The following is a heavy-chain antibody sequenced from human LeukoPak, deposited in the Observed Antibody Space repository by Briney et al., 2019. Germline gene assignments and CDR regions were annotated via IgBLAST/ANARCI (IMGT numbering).Heavy chain of an antibody. CDR3: VRRGTNLYFDF. CDR2: INSSGRTI. Sequence: GGSLRLSCTASGFTFGDYYMTWIRQAPGKGPEWLAYINSSGRTIYYADSVKGRFTISRDNSKNTLFLQMNSLRAEDTALYYCVRRGTNLYFDFWGRGTLVTVSS. V-gene: IGHV3-11*01. D-gene: IGHD1-14*01. J-gene: IGHJ2*01. CDR1: GFTFGDYY.